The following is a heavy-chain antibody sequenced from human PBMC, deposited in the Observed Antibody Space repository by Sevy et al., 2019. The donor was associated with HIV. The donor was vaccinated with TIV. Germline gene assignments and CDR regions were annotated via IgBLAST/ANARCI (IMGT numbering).Heavy chain of an antibody. CDR3: ARQVGQLRFFDCSPGYFDY. V-gene: IGHV4-39*01. Sequence: SETLSLTCTVSGDSISSSPYYWGWIRQSHGKGLEWIGSIYYSGSTYYNPSLKSRVPISVDTSKNQFSLKLNSVTAADTAVYYCARQVGQLRFFDCSPGYFDYWGQGILVTVSS. CDR2: IYYSGST. J-gene: IGHJ4*02. D-gene: IGHD3-9*01. CDR1: GDSISSSPYY.